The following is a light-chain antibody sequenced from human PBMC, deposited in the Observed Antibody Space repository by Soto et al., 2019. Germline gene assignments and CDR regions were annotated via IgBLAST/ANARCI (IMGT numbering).Light chain of an antibody. CDR1: QGISSA. J-gene: IGKJ4*01. CDR3: QQFNSYPLT. V-gene: IGKV1-13*02. Sequence: AIQLTQSPSSLSASVGDRVTITCRASQGISSALAWYQQKPGKAPKLLIYDASSLESGVPSRFSGSGSGTDFTLTISSLQSEDFASYYCQQFNSYPLTFGGGIKVEIK. CDR2: DAS.